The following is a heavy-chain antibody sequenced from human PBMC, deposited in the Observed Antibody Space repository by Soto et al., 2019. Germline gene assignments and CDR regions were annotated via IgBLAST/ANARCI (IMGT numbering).Heavy chain of an antibody. Sequence: EVQLVESGGGLVQLGRSLSLACVASSFTFDQYTMHCGRQAPGKGLEWVSSITWHSGTIGYADSVKGRFTISRDNAKNSLYLQMNSLRGEDTALYYCAKEMITFGDFNYYYMDVWGNGTTVTVSS. CDR3: AKEMITFGDFNYYYMDV. CDR2: ITWHSGTI. D-gene: IGHD3-16*01. V-gene: IGHV3-9*01. CDR1: SFTFDQYT. J-gene: IGHJ6*03.